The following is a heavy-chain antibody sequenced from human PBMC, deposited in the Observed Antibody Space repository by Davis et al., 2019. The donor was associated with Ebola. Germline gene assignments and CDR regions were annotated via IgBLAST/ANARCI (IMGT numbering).Heavy chain of an antibody. V-gene: IGHV1-18*01. J-gene: IGHJ3*02. Sequence: ASVKVSCKASGYTFTSYGISWVRQAPGQGLEWMGWISAYNGNTNYAQKFQGRVTMTRNTSISTAYMELSSLRSEDTAVYYCARGGVWWDAFDIWGQGTMVTVSS. CDR2: ISAYNGNT. CDR3: ARGGVWWDAFDI. D-gene: IGHD2-15*01. CDR1: GYTFTSYG.